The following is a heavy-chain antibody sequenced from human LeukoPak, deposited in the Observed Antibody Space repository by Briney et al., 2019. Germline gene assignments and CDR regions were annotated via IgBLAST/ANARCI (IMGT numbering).Heavy chain of an antibody. J-gene: IGHJ4*02. CDR2: IYYSGST. Sequence: SETLSLTCTVSGGSISSYYWSWIRQPPGKGLEWIGYIYYSGSTNYNPSLKSRVTISVDTSKNQFSLKLSSVTAADTAVYYCARDYDSSGYYKIWGQGTLVTVSS. CDR3: ARDYDSSGYYKI. D-gene: IGHD3-22*01. V-gene: IGHV4-59*01. CDR1: GGSISSYY.